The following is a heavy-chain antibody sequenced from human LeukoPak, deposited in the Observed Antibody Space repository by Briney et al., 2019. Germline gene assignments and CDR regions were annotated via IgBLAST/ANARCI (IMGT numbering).Heavy chain of an antibody. J-gene: IGHJ3*02. V-gene: IGHV3-30*04. CDR2: ISYDGSNK. CDR3: ARDSYGSSGWYREALAFDI. CDR1: GFTFSSYA. D-gene: IGHD6-19*01. Sequence: GGSLRLSCAASGFTFSSYAMHWVRQAPGKGLEWVAVISYDGSNKYYADSVKGRFTISRDNSKNTLYLQMNSLRAEDTAVHYCARDSYGSSGWYREALAFDIWGQGTMVTVSS.